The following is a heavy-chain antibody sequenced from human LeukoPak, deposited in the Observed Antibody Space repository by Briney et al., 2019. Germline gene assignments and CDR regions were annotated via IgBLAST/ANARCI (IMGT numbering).Heavy chain of an antibody. D-gene: IGHD2-15*01. J-gene: IGHJ3*02. CDR3: ATLYCSGGSCHDGNAFDI. CDR2: ISGSGGIT. Sequence: GGSLRLSCAASGFTFSSYAMSWVRQAPGKGLEWVSGISGSGGITYYADSVRGRFTISRDNSKNTLYLQMNSLRVEDTAVYYCATLYCSGGSCHDGNAFDIWGQGTMVTVSS. V-gene: IGHV3-23*01. CDR1: GFTFSSYA.